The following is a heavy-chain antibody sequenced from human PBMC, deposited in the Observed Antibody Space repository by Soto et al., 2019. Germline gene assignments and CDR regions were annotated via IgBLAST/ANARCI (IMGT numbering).Heavy chain of an antibody. V-gene: IGHV5-51*01. CDR1: GYSFTSYW. D-gene: IGHD3-22*01. CDR2: IYPGDSDT. J-gene: IGHJ3*02. CDR3: ARLLHSDSSGYGYAFDI. Sequence: PGESLKISCKGSGYSFTSYWIGWVRQMPGKGLEWMGIIYPGDSDTRYSPSFQGQVTISADKSISTAYLQWSSLKASDTAVYYCARLLHSDSSGYGYAFDIWGQGTMVTVSS.